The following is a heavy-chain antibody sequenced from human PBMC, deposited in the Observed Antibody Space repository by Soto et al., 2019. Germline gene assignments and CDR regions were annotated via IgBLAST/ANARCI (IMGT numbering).Heavy chain of an antibody. J-gene: IGHJ6*01. CDR2: ISYGGDIE. V-gene: IGHV3-30-3*01. CDR1: GFTFSTYT. Sequence: HPGGSLRLSCAASGFTFSTYTMHWVRQAPGKGLEWVALISYGGDIENHADSVKGRFTISRDNSKNTVSLHMSSLRTEDTAVYYCARGGFCGGTTCYTNFHYGMDVWGQGTTVTVSS. CDR3: ARGGFCGGTTCYTNFHYGMDV. D-gene: IGHD2-2*02.